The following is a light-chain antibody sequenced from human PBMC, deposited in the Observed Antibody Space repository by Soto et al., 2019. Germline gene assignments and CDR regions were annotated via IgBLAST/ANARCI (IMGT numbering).Light chain of an antibody. V-gene: IGKV4-1*01. J-gene: IGKJ2*01. CDR1: QSVFYSSINKNY. CDR3: QQYYSTTYT. Sequence: DIVMTQSPDSLAVSLGERATINCKSSQSVFYSSINKNYLAGYQQKPGQTPKLFIYWASTRESGVPDRCSGSGSGTDFTLTISSRPAEDVAVYYCQQYYSTTYTFGQGTKLDIK. CDR2: WAS.